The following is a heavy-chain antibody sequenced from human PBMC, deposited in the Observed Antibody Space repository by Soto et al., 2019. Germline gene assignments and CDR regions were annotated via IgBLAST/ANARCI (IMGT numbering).Heavy chain of an antibody. V-gene: IGHV3-15*01. CDR1: GFASNNAW. CDR2: IKSKTDGGTT. D-gene: IGHD2-15*01. Sequence: GGSLRLSCAASGFASNNAWVTWVRQAPGEGLEWVGHIKSKTDGGTTDYAAPVKGRFTISRDDSKNTVYLQMNGLKTEDTGVYYCSTESKVVVAAATAPASYWGPGTLVTVSS. J-gene: IGHJ4*02. CDR3: STESKVVVAAATAPASY.